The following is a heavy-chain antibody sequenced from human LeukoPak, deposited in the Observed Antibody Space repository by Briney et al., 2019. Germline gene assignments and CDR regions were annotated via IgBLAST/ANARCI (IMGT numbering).Heavy chain of an antibody. D-gene: IGHD4-17*01. CDR2: ISGSGGST. CDR1: GFTFSSYA. J-gene: IGHJ6*02. V-gene: IGHV3-23*01. Sequence: PGGSLRLSCAASGFTFSSYAMSWVRQAPGKGLEWVSAISGSGGSTYYADSVKGRFTISGDNSKNTLYLQMNSLRAEDTAVYYCAREGTTVISRHYYYGMDVWGQGTTVTVSS. CDR3: AREGTTVISRHYYYGMDV.